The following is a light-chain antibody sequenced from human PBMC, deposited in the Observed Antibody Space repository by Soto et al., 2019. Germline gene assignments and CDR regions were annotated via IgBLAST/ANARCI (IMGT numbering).Light chain of an antibody. CDR1: SSDVGGYNY. J-gene: IGLJ1*01. CDR3: CSFARSTSFYV. Sequence: QSALTQPASASGSHGQSVTISCTGNSSDVGGYNYVSWYQQHPGKAPKLIIFEVGRRPSGVPDRFSGSKSGNTASLTISGLQAEDEADYYCCSFARSTSFYVFGTGTKVTVL. CDR2: EVG. V-gene: IGLV2-8*01.